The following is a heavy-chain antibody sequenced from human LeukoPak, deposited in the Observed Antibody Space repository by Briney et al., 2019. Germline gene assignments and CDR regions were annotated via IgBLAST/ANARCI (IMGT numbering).Heavy chain of an antibody. CDR1: GFTFSTYW. J-gene: IGHJ6*04. V-gene: IGHV3-74*01. D-gene: IGHD2-2*01. CDR2: INIDGSRT. Sequence: GGSLRLSCAASGFTFSTYWIHWVRHAPGKGLVWVSRINIDGSRTTYADSVKGRFTISRDNAKNTLYLQMNSLRAEDTAVYYCARDRCSSTSCPLGLLDVWGKGTTVTVSS. CDR3: ARDRCSSTSCPLGLLDV.